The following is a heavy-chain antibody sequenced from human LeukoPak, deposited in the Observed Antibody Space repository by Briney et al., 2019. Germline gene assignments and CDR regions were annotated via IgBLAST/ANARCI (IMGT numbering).Heavy chain of an antibody. J-gene: IGHJ2*01. CDR2: IYPGDSDT. Sequence: GESLQISCKGSGYSFTSYWIGWVRRLPGKGLEWMGIIYPGDSDTRYSPSFQGQVTISADKSISTAYLQWSSLKASDTAMYYCARQLCSSTSCYATNFDLWGRGTLVTVSS. CDR1: GYSFTSYW. D-gene: IGHD2-2*01. CDR3: ARQLCSSTSCYATNFDL. V-gene: IGHV5-51*01.